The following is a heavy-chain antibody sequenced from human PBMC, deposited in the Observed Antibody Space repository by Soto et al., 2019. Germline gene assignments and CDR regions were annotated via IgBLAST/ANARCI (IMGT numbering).Heavy chain of an antibody. CDR1: GGSISSVDHY. CDR3: ARAGAGSVRRRWFDP. D-gene: IGHD2-15*01. CDR2: IYHSGSS. J-gene: IGHJ5*02. Sequence: QVQLQESGPGLVKPSQTLSLTCTVSGGSISSVDHYWSWIRQPPGKGLEWIGYIYHSGSSYYNPSLKSRATISVDTSRNQFSRKLTSVTAADTAVFYCARAGAGSVRRRWFDPWGQGTLVTVSS. V-gene: IGHV4-30-4*01.